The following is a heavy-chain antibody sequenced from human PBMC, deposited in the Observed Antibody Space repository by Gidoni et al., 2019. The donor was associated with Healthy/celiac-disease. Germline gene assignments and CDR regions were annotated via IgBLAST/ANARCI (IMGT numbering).Heavy chain of an antibody. CDR3: ARDPGDSKGPVFDY. D-gene: IGHD2-21*02. CDR1: GFTFSSYA. J-gene: IGHJ4*02. CDR2: ISYDGSNK. Sequence: QVQLVESGGGVVQPGRSLRLSCAASGFTFSSYAMHWVRQAPGKGLEWVAVISYDGSNKYYADSVKGRFTISRDNSKNTLYLQMNSLRAEDTAVYYCARDPGDSKGPVFDYWGQGTLVTVSS. V-gene: IGHV3-30-3*01.